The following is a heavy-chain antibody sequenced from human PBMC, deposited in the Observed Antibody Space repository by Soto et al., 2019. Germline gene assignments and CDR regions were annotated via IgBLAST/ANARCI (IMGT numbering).Heavy chain of an antibody. CDR2: IYYSGST. J-gene: IGHJ5*02. Sequence: QLQLQESGPGLVKPSETLSLTCTVSGGSISSSSYYWGWIRQPPGKGLEWIGSIYYSGSTYYNPPLKSRVTISVDTSKNQFSLKLSSVTAADTAVYYCARSARGGSCYGAWGQGTPVTVSS. D-gene: IGHD2-15*01. V-gene: IGHV4-39*01. CDR3: ARSARGGSCYGA. CDR1: GGSISSSSYY.